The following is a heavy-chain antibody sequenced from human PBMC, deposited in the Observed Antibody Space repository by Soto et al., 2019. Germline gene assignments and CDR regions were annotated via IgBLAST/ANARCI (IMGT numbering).Heavy chain of an antibody. CDR1: GFSLSTSGMC. J-gene: IGHJ4*02. CDR3: ARVEYSSSSFDY. Sequence: GSCPTLVNPTQTRTLTCTFSGFSLSTSGMCVSWIRQPPGKALEWLALIDWDDDKYYSTSLKTRLTISKDTSKNQVVLTMTNMDPVDTATYYCARVEYSSSSFDYWGQGTLVTVSS. V-gene: IGHV2-70*01. D-gene: IGHD6-6*01. CDR2: IDWDDDK.